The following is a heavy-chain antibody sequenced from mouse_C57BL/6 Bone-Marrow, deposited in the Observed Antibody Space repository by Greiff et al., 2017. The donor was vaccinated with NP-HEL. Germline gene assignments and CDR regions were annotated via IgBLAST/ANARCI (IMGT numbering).Heavy chain of an antibody. CDR1: GYSFTGYY. CDR3: ARGGPYFDY. CDR2: INPSTGGT. Sequence: EVQFQQSGPELVKPGASVKISCKASGYSFTGYYMNWVKQSPEKSLEWIGEINPSTGGTTYNQKFKAKATLTVDKSSSTAYMQLKSLTSEDSAVYYCARGGPYFDYWGQGTTLTVSS. V-gene: IGHV1-42*01. D-gene: IGHD1-1*02. J-gene: IGHJ2*01.